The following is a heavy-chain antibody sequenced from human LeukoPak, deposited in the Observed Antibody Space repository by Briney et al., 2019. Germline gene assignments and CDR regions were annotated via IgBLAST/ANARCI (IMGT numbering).Heavy chain of an antibody. J-gene: IGHJ4*02. D-gene: IGHD1-26*01. Sequence: SETLSLTCTVSGGSISSYYWSWIRQPPGKGLEWIGYIYYSGSTKYNPSLKSRVTISVDTSKNQFSLKLPSVTAADTAVYYCARHDRNSGRYYDFDYWGQGTLVTVSS. V-gene: IGHV4-59*08. CDR2: IYYSGST. CDR1: GGSISSYY. CDR3: ARHDRNSGRYYDFDY.